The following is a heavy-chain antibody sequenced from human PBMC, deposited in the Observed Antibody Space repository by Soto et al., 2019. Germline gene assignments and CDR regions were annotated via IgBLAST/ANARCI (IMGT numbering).Heavy chain of an antibody. Sequence: PGGSLRLSCAASGFTFSSYSMNWVRQAPGKGLEWVSSISSSSSYIYYADSVKGRFTISRDNAKNSLYLQMNSLRAEDTAVYYCARPISEYYYYTDVWGKGTTVTVSS. CDR1: GFTFSSYS. J-gene: IGHJ6*03. V-gene: IGHV3-21*01. CDR2: ISSSSSYI. CDR3: ARPISEYYYYTDV.